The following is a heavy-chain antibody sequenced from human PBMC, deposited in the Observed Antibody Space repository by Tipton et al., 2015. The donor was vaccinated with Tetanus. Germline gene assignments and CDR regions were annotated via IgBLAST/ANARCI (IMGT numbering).Heavy chain of an antibody. Sequence: GLVKPSETLSLTCTVSGGSISSYYWSWIRQPPGKGLEWIGYIYYSGSTNYNPSLKSRVTISVDTSKNQFSLKLSSVTAADTAVYYCARVPRYSSGWTIFDYWGQGTLVTVSS. CDR1: GGSISSYY. V-gene: IGHV4-59*01. D-gene: IGHD6-19*01. CDR3: ARVPRYSSGWTIFDY. CDR2: IYYSGST. J-gene: IGHJ4*02.